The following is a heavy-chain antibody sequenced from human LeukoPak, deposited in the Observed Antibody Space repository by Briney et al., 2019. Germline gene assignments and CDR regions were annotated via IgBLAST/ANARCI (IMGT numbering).Heavy chain of an antibody. D-gene: IGHD3-16*01. J-gene: IGHJ4*02. CDR1: GFTFSSYA. Sequence: PGGSLRLSCAASGFTFSSYAMSWVRQAPGKGLEWVSGINWDGGSTGYADSVKGRFTISRDNAKNSLYLQMNSLRAEDTALYYCARTYSGYVWGTFDYWGQGTLVTVSS. CDR2: INWDGGST. CDR3: ARTYSGYVWGTFDY. V-gene: IGHV3-20*04.